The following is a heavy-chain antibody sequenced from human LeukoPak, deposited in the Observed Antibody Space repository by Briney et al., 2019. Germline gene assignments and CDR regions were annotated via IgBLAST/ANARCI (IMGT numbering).Heavy chain of an antibody. D-gene: IGHD3-9*01. Sequence: GASVKVSCKASGYTFTSYYMHWVRQAPGQGLEWMGWINPNSGGTNYAQKFQGRVTMTRDTSISTAYMELSRLRSDDTAVYYCARDYHSPNFDILTGYYKHWGQGTLVTVSS. CDR3: ARDYHSPNFDILTGYYKH. J-gene: IGHJ4*02. V-gene: IGHV1-2*02. CDR1: GYTFTSYY. CDR2: INPNSGGT.